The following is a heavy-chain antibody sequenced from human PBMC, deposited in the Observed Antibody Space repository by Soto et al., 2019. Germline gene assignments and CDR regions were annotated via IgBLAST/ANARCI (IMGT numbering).Heavy chain of an antibody. Sequence: GASVKVSCKASGYTFTNYDINWVRQAAGQGLEWMGSLSPNSGNTGYAQKFQGRITMTRSTSIATAYMELSGLTSEDSAVYYCARNPPTTGYFDPWGRGTQVTVS. CDR2: LSPNSGNT. CDR1: GYTFTNYD. V-gene: IGHV1-8*01. CDR3: ARNPPTTGYFDP. D-gene: IGHD1-1*01. J-gene: IGHJ4*02.